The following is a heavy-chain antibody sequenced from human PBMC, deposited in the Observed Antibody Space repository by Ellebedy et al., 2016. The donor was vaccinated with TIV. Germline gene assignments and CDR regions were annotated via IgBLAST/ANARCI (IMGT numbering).Heavy chain of an antibody. CDR3: ARHRDTALSL. V-gene: IGHV1-46*01. Sequence: AASVKVSCKASGYTFTNYYLHSVRQAPGQGLQWMGIINPSASSTSYAQKFQDRVIMTWDTSTSTVYLELSSLRSEDTAIYYCARHRDTALSLWGQGTLVTVSS. CDR1: GYTFTNYY. D-gene: IGHD5-18*01. J-gene: IGHJ4*02. CDR2: INPSASST.